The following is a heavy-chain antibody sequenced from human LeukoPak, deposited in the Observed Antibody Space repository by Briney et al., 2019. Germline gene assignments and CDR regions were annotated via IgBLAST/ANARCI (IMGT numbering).Heavy chain of an antibody. CDR3: ARGRWFGELLYPESPFDY. CDR2: IYHSGST. J-gene: IGHJ4*02. D-gene: IGHD3-10*01. V-gene: IGHV4-4*02. CDR1: GGSISSSNW. Sequence: SETLSLTCAVSGGSISSSNWWSWVRQPPGKGLEWIGEIYHSGSTNYNPSLKSRVTISVDKSKNQFSLKLSSVTAADTAVYYCARGRWFGELLYPESPFDYWGQGTLVTVSS.